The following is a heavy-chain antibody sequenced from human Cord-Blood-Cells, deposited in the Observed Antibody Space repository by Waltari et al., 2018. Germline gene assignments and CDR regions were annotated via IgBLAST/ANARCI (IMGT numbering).Heavy chain of an antibody. D-gene: IGHD2-2*01. CDR3: ARGRVYCSSTSCYYYYGMDV. CDR2: INHSGST. Sequence: QVQLQQWGAGLLKPSGTLSLTCAVYGGSFSGYYWSWLRQPPGKGLEWIGEINHSGSTNYNPSLKSRVTISVDTSKNQFSLKLSSVTAADTAVYYCARGRVYCSSTSCYYYYGMDVWGQGTTVTVSS. CDR1: GGSFSGYY. J-gene: IGHJ6*02. V-gene: IGHV4-34*01.